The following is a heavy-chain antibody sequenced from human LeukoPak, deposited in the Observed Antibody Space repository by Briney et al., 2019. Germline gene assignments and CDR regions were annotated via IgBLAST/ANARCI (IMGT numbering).Heavy chain of an antibody. D-gene: IGHD3-10*01. J-gene: IGHJ6*02. V-gene: IGHV4-4*07. CDR3: ARDGRYYGSGSYCTYYYYGMDV. Sequence: SETLSLTCTVSGGSISSYYWSWIRQPAGKGLEWIGRIYTSGSTNYNPSLKSRVTMSVDTSKNQFSLKLSSVTAADTAVYYCARDGRYYGSGSYCTYYYYGMDVWGQGTTVTVSS. CDR2: IYTSGST. CDR1: GGSISSYY.